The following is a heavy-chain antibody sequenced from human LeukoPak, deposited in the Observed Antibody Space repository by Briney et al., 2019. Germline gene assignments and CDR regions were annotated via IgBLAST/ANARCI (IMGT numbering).Heavy chain of an antibody. CDR3: ASAAPLWFGELSYYYYYGMDV. D-gene: IGHD3-10*01. Sequence: GGSLRLSCAASGFTFSSYSMNWVRQAPGKGLEWVSVIYSGGSTYYADSVKGRFTISRDNSKNTLYLQMNSLRAEDTAVYYCASAAPLWFGELSYYYYYGMDVWGQGTTVTVSS. J-gene: IGHJ6*02. CDR1: GFTFSSYS. CDR2: IYSGGST. V-gene: IGHV3-66*01.